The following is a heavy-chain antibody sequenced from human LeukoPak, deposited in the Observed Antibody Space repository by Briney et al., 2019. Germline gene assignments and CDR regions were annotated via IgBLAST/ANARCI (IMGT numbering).Heavy chain of an antibody. Sequence: LSGGSLRLSCIASGFTFSNSWMTWVRQAPGKGLEWVANIKEDGSDTQYVDSVKGRFTISRDNAEKSLYLQMNSLRAEDTAVYYCARERSSSWYGGAFDIWGQGTMVTVSS. J-gene: IGHJ3*02. CDR3: ARERSSSWYGGAFDI. CDR2: IKEDGSDT. V-gene: IGHV3-7*01. CDR1: GFTFSNSW. D-gene: IGHD6-13*01.